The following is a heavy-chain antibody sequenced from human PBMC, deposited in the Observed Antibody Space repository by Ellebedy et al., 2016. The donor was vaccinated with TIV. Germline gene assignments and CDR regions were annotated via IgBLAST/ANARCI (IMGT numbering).Heavy chain of an antibody. CDR3: AREGGYSGYENFDY. V-gene: IGHV3-48*03. J-gene: IGHJ4*02. Sequence: PGGSLRLSCAASGFPFSSFEFNWVRQSPGKGLEWVSYISSSGTTKYYADSVKGRFTISRDNAKNSLYLQMNSLRAEDTAVYYCAREGGYSGYENFDYWGQGTLVTVSS. CDR2: ISSSGTTK. CDR1: GFPFSSFE. D-gene: IGHD5-12*01.